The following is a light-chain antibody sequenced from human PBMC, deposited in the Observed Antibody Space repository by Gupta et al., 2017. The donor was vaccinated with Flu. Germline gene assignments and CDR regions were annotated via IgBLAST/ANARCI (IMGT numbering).Light chain of an antibody. CDR2: EDS. V-gene: IGLV3-21*02. Sequence: SYVLAQPPSVSVAPGQTARLTCGGNNIGGNSVHWYQQKPGQAPVLVVYEDSDRPSGIPERFSGSNSGNTATLTISRVEAGDEADYYCQVWDSSSDHAVFGGGTKLTVL. CDR1: NIGGNS. CDR3: QVWDSSSDHAV. J-gene: IGLJ3*02.